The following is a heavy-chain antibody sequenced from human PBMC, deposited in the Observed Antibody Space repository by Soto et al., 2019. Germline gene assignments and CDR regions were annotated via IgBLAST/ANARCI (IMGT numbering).Heavy chain of an antibody. J-gene: IGHJ2*01. CDR1: GGSFSAYY. CDR3: AKGRGGGYNQDWYFDL. D-gene: IGHD5-12*01. V-gene: IGHV4-34*01. CDR2: INHSGST. Sequence: QVHLQQWGAGLLKPSETLSLTCAVYGGSFSAYYWNWIRQPPGKGLEWIGEINHSGSTNYNPSLKSRVTISLGTSNNQFSLKLSSVTAAHTAVYFCAKGRGGGYNQDWYFDLWGRGTLVTVSS.